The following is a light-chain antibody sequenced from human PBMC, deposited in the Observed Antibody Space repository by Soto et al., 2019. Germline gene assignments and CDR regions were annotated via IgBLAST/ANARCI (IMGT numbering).Light chain of an antibody. J-gene: IGKJ2*01. CDR2: DAS. V-gene: IGKV3-11*01. CDR1: QSVSSY. CDR3: QQRGKWPPYT. Sequence: EIVLTQSPATLSLSPGERATLSCRASQSVSSYLAWYQQKPGQAPRLLIYDASNRATGIPARFSGSGSGTDFTLTISSLEPEDFAVYYCQQRGKWPPYTFGQGTKLEI.